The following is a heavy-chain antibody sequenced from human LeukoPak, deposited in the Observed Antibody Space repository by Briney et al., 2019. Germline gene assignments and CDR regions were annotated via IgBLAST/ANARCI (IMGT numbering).Heavy chain of an antibody. J-gene: IGHJ4*02. Sequence: PGGSLRLSCAASGFTVSSNYMSWVRQAPGKGLEWVSIIYSGGNTYYTDSVKGRFTISRNNSKNTLSLEMNSLRAEDMAVYYCVSHSDTLTSYSFDYWGQGTLVTVSS. CDR3: VSHSDTLTSYSFDY. V-gene: IGHV3-53*01. D-gene: IGHD3-9*01. CDR2: IYSGGNT. CDR1: GFTVSSNY.